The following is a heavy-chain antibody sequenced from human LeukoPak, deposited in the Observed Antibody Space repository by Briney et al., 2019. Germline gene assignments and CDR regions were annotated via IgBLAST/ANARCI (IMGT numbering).Heavy chain of an antibody. CDR3: AVDSSGYDAFDI. Sequence: ASVKVSCKASGGTFSSYAISWVRQAPGQRLEWMGGIIPIFGTANYAQKFQGRVTITADKSTNTAYMELSSLRSEDTAVYYCAVDSSGYDAFDIWGQGTMVTVSS. CDR2: IIPIFGTA. V-gene: IGHV1-69*06. D-gene: IGHD3-22*01. J-gene: IGHJ3*02. CDR1: GGTFSSYA.